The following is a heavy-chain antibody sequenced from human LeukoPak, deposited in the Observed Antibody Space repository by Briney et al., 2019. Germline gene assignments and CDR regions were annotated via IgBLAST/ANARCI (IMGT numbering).Heavy chain of an antibody. J-gene: IGHJ4*02. V-gene: IGHV3-15*01. CDR1: GXXXXXXX. D-gene: IGHD1-26*01. CDR2: IKSXADGGTX. Sequence: KPGGXLRLSCAXXGXXXXXXXXXXXXXXXXXXLXXXXRIKSXADGGTXDYAAPVXGXSTISRDDSENTLYLQVNSLRTXDTAVYYCTTNRGSFSTFEYWGQGTLVTVSS. CDR3: TTNRGSFSTFEY.